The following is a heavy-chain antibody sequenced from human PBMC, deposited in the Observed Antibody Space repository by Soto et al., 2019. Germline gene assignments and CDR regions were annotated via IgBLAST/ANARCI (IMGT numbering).Heavy chain of an antibody. CDR1: GGSIRSGGSS. J-gene: IGHJ6*02. D-gene: IGHD2-2*01. CDR3: ARLHGYCISSSCHGHYAMDV. Sequence: SETLSLTCAVSGGSIRSGGSSWSWIRQPPGKGLEWIGYIYYSGSTYYNPSLNSRVTVSVDTSKNQFSLKVTSVTAADTAVYYCARLHGYCISSSCHGHYAMDVWGQGTTVTVSS. CDR2: IYYSGST. V-gene: IGHV4-30-2*03.